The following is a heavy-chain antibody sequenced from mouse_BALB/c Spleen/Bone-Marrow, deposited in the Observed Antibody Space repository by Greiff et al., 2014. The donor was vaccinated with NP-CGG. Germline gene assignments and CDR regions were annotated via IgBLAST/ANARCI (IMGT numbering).Heavy chain of an antibody. CDR3: ARGNGYHFDY. D-gene: IGHD1-2*01. V-gene: IGHV3-8*02. J-gene: IGHJ2*01. CDR1: GDSITSSY. Sequence: VQLKESGPSLVKPSQTLFLTCSVTGDSITSSYWNWIRKFPGNKLEYMGYISYSGNAYYNPSLKSRISLTRDTSKNQYYLQLNSVTTEDTATYFCARGNGYHFDYWGQGTTLTVSS. CDR2: ISYSGNA.